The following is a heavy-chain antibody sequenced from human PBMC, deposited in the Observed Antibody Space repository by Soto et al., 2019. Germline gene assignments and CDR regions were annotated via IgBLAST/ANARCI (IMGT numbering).Heavy chain of an antibody. CDR3: ARDPWRTPPEAAFDV. CDR2: IYFSGVT. J-gene: IGHJ3*01. V-gene: IGHV4-31*03. CDR1: GGSISSAGYY. D-gene: IGHD1-1*01. Sequence: SETLSLTCTVSGGSISSAGYYWSWIRQHPGKGLEWIGYIYFSGVTYYNPSLESRVTISVDTSKNQFSLRLSSVTAADTAVYYCARDPWRTPPEAAFDVWGQGTKVTVSS.